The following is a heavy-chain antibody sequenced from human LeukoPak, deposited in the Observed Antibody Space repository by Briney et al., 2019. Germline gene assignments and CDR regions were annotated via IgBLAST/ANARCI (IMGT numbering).Heavy chain of an antibody. V-gene: IGHV3-30*18. J-gene: IGHJ6*02. CDR3: AKDVKERQWLVRFRNYGMDV. CDR2: ISYDGSNK. CDR1: GFTFSSYG. Sequence: GGSLRLSCVASGFTFSSYGMHWVRQAPGKGLEWVAVISYDGSNKYYADSVKGRFTISRDNSKNTLYLQMNSLRAEDTAVYYCAKDVKERQWLVRFRNYGMDVWGQGTAVTVSS. D-gene: IGHD6-19*01.